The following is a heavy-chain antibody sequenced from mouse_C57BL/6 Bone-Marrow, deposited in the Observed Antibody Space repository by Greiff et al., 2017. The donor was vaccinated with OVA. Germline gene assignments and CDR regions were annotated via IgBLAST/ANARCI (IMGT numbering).Heavy chain of an antibody. D-gene: IGHD1-1*01. J-gene: IGHJ1*03. CDR1: GYTFTSYW. CDR3: AREGIYYGSSPYWYFDV. Sequence: QVQLQQPGAELVKPGASVKLSCKASGYTFTSYWMHWVKQRPGQGLEWIGMIHPNSGSTNYNEKFKSKATLTVDKSSSTAYMQLSSLTSEDSAVYYCAREGIYYGSSPYWYFDVWGTGTTVTVSS. CDR2: IHPNSGST. V-gene: IGHV1-64*01.